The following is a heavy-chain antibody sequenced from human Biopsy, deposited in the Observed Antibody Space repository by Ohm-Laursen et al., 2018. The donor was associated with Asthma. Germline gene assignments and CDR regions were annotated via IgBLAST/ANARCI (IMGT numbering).Heavy chain of an antibody. CDR2: VYSTGST. V-gene: IGHV4-59*07. CDR1: PGSISDYY. Sequence: SDTLSLTCTVSPGSISDYYWNWIRQFPGKGLEWIGYVYSTGSTRYNPSLKSRVTISVDTSINQVSLRLSSVTAADTAMYYCARATSTWSQSGPYYFDHWGQGALVTVSS. J-gene: IGHJ4*02. CDR3: ARATSTWSQSGPYYFDH. D-gene: IGHD6-13*01.